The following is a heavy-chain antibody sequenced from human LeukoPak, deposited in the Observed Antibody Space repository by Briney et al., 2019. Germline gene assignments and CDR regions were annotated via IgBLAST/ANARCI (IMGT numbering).Heavy chain of an antibody. CDR2: IDPSDSYT. CDR3: ARHLDTGYNKEFDS. CDR1: GYSFTIYW. D-gene: IGHD5-24*01. V-gene: IGHV5-10-1*01. J-gene: IGHJ5*01. Sequence: GESRKISCKGSGYSFTIYWISWVRQMPGKGLEWMGRIDPSDSYTNYSPSFQGHVTISADKSLSTAYLQWSSLKASDTAMYYCARHLDTGYNKEFDSWGQGTLVTVSS.